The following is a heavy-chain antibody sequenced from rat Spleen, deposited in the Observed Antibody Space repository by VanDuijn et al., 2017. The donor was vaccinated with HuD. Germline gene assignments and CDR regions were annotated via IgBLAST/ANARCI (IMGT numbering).Heavy chain of an antibody. Sequence: QVQLKESGPDLVRPSQTLSLTCTVSGFSISSYGVIWVRQPPGKGLEWMGRMRFDGDTYYNSALKSRLSISRDTSKNQVFLKMNSLQTDDTGTYYCTIHPRYWGQGVMVTVSS. CDR2: MRFDGDT. J-gene: IGHJ2*01. V-gene: IGHV2-63*01. CDR3: TIHPRY. CDR1: GFSISSYG. D-gene: IGHD3-1*01.